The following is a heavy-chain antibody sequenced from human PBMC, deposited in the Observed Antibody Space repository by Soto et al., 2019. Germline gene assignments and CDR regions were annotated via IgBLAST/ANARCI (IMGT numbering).Heavy chain of an antibody. CDR2: IYYSGST. J-gene: IGHJ4*02. V-gene: IGHV4-59*01. Sequence: SEALSLTCTVSGGSISSYYWSWIRQPPGKGLEWIGYIYYSGSTNYNPSLKSRVTISVDTSKNQFSLKLSSVTAADTAVYYCARTSDSSGYYYFLFDYWGQGTLVPVSS. CDR1: GGSISSYY. D-gene: IGHD3-22*01. CDR3: ARTSDSSGYYYFLFDY.